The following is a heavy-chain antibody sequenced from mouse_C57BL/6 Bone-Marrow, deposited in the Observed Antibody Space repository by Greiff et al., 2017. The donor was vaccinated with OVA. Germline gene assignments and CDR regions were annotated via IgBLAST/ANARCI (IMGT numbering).Heavy chain of an antibody. Sequence: VKLMESDAELVKPGASVKISCKVSGYTFTDHTIHWMKQRPEQGLEWIGYIYPRDGSTKYNEKFKGKATLTADKSSSTAYMQLNSLTSEDSAVYFCARGPYYGSSYWYFDVWGTGTTVTVSS. CDR2: IYPRDGST. CDR3: ARGPYYGSSYWYFDV. V-gene: IGHV1-78*01. CDR1: GYTFTDHT. D-gene: IGHD1-1*01. J-gene: IGHJ1*03.